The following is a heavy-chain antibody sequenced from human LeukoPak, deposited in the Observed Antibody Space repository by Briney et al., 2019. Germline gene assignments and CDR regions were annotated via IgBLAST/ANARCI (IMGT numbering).Heavy chain of an antibody. V-gene: IGHV3-9*03. CDR1: GFTFDNYA. CDR3: AKSGSYSSPYYFDY. D-gene: IGHD3-10*01. J-gene: IGHJ4*02. Sequence: GRSLRLSCAASGFTFDNYAMHWVRQAPGKGLEWVSGITWNSGTMDYANSVKGRFTISRDNAKNSLYLQMNSLRAEDMALYYCAKSGSYSSPYYFDYWGQGTLVTVSS. CDR2: ITWNSGTM.